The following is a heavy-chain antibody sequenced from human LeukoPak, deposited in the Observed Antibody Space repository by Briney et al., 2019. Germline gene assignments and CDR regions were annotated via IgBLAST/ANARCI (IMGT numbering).Heavy chain of an antibody. CDR1: GFTFSNYA. CDR3: ARKNWGSAGDY. D-gene: IGHD7-27*01. V-gene: IGHV3-23*01. Sequence: GGSLRLSCAASGFTFSNYAMSWVRQAPGKGLEWVSVIGGGGGSTDYADSVKGRFTISRDNAKNSLYLQMNSLRAEDTAVYYCARKNWGSAGDYWGQGTLVTVSS. CDR2: IGGGGGST. J-gene: IGHJ4*02.